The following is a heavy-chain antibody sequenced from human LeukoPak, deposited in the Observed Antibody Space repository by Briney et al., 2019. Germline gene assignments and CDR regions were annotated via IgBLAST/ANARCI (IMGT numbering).Heavy chain of an antibody. J-gene: IGHJ6*03. D-gene: IGHD1-26*01. CDR2: ISSSSSTI. V-gene: IGHV3-48*01. CDR1: GFTFSSYS. Sequence: PGGPLRLSCAASGFTFSSYSMNWVRQAPGKGLEWVSYISSSSSTIYYADSVKGRFTISRDNAKNSLYLQMNSLRAEDTAVYYCARDLRVGGAGSFMDVWGKGTTVTVSS. CDR3: ARDLRVGGAGSFMDV.